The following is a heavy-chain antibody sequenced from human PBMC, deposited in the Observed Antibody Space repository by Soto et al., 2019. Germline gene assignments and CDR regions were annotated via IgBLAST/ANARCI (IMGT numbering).Heavy chain of an antibody. CDR2: IYYTRST. D-gene: IGHD3-16*01. Sequence: QVQLQESGPRLVKPSQTLSLTCSVSGASIRSGRYYWSWIRQSPGRGLEWIGYIYYTRSTHYNPAVKSRVTILLDNSEDQFSLTLTSVTAADPAIYYCATLLHDYGAHGVDSWGQGTQVTVSS. CDR1: GASIRSGRYY. J-gene: IGHJ5*01. CDR3: ATLLHDYGAHGVDS. V-gene: IGHV4-30-4*01.